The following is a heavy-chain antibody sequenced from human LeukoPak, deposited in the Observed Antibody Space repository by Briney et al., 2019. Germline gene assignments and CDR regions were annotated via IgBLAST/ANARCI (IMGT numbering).Heavy chain of an antibody. J-gene: IGHJ5*02. CDR1: GGSISSYY. Sequence: SETLSLTCTVSGGSISSYYWSWIRQPPGKGLEWIGYIYYSGSTNYNPPLKSRVTISVDTSKNQFSLRLSSVTAADTAVYYCARDWYSSSWPNNWFDPWGQGTLVTVSS. CDR2: IYYSGST. V-gene: IGHV4-59*01. D-gene: IGHD6-13*01. CDR3: ARDWYSSSWPNNWFDP.